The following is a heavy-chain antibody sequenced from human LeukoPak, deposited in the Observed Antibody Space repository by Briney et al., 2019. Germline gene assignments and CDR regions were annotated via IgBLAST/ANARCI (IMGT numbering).Heavy chain of an antibody. J-gene: IGHJ3*02. CDR1: GFTFSSYS. D-gene: IGHD3-3*01. CDR2: ISSSSSYI. V-gene: IGHV3-21*01. CDR3: ASSITIFGVRAFDI. Sequence: GGSLRLSCAASGFTFSSYSMNWVRQAPGKGLEWVSSISSSSSYIYYADSVKGRFTISRDNAKNSLYLQMNSLRAEDTAVYYCASSITIFGVRAFDIWGQGTMVTVSS.